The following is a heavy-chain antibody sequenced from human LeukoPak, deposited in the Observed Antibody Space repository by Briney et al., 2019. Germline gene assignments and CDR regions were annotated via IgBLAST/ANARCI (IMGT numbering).Heavy chain of an antibody. V-gene: IGHV3-66*01. Sequence: GGSLRLSWAVSGFTVSSKYMSWVRQAPGKGLEWVAVLYSSGPTYYADSLTGRVTSSRDDCKVTLSLQMNGMSAEDTAVYYCAKGGMTSGWKGGVFDSWGQGTLVIVSS. CDR1: GFTVSSKY. J-gene: IGHJ3*02. CDR2: LYSSGPT. CDR3: AKGGMTSGWKGGVFDS. D-gene: IGHD6-19*01.